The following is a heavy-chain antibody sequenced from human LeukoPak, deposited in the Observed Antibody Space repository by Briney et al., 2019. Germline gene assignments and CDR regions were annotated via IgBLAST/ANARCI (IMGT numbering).Heavy chain of an antibody. J-gene: IGHJ5*02. D-gene: IGHD1-26*01. CDR3: ARVKVVGWNWFDP. CDR2: INPNSGGT. Sequence: ASVKVSCKASGYTFTGYYMHWVRQAPGQGLEWMGWINPNSGGTNYAQKFQGRVTMTRDTSISTAYMELSRLRSDDTAVYYCARVKVVGWNWFDPWGRGTLVTVSS. CDR1: GYTFTGYY. V-gene: IGHV1-2*02.